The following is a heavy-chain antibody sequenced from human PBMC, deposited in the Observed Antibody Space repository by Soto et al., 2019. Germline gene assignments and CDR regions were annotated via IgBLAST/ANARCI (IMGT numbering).Heavy chain of an antibody. CDR1: GGSISSYY. V-gene: IGHV4-59*08. CDR2: IFYTGST. J-gene: IGHJ4*02. CDR3: ARHRPGGGGSCYDY. Sequence: QVQLQESGPGLVKPSETLSLTCTVSGGSISSYYWSWIRQPPGKGLEWIGYIFYTGSTNYNPSLTRRVPISVDTSKNRFSLKLSSVTAADTAMYYCARHRPGGGGSCYDYWGQGTLVTVSS. D-gene: IGHD2-15*01.